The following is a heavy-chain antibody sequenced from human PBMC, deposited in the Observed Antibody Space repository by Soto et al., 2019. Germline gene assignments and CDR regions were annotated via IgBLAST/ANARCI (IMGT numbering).Heavy chain of an antibody. CDR1: GFTFSSYW. Sequence: GSLRLSCAASGFTFSSYWMSWVRQAPGKGLEWVANIKQDGSEKYYVDSVKGRFTISRDNAKNSLYLQMNSLRAEDTAVYYCARDNSTGFDAFDIWGQGTMVTVSS. CDR3: ARDNSTGFDAFDI. J-gene: IGHJ3*02. D-gene: IGHD1-1*01. V-gene: IGHV3-7*03. CDR2: IKQDGSEK.